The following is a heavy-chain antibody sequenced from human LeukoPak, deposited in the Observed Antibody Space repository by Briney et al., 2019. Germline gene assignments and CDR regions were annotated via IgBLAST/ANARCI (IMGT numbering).Heavy chain of an antibody. Sequence: ASVKVSCKASGYPFTVHYLHWLRQAPGQGLEWMGWIKPDSGATNFAQNFQGRVTMTSDTSINTAYMELSSLTSDDTAMYYCARDHDYGPDYWGQGTLVTVSA. CDR2: IKPDSGAT. CDR3: ARDHDYGPDY. CDR1: GYPFTVHY. V-gene: IGHV1-2*02. D-gene: IGHD4/OR15-4a*01. J-gene: IGHJ4*02.